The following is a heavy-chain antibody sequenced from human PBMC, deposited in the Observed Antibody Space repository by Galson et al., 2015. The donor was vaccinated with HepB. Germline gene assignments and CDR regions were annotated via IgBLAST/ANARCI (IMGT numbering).Heavy chain of an antibody. D-gene: IGHD2-15*01. V-gene: IGHV5-51*01. CDR3: ARRPSGYCSGGSCFRRGDAFDI. Sequence: QSGAEVKKPGESLKISCKGSGYSFTSYWIGWVRQMPGKGLEWMGIIYPGDSDTRYSPSFQGQVTISADKSISTAYLQWSSLKASDTAMYYCARRPSGYCSGGSCFRRGDAFDIWGQGTTVTVSS. J-gene: IGHJ3*02. CDR1: GYSFTSYW. CDR2: IYPGDSDT.